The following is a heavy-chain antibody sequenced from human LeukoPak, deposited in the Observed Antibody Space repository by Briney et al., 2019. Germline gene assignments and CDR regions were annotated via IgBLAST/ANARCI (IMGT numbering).Heavy chain of an antibody. D-gene: IGHD6-13*01. CDR1: GYIFTGYY. Sequence: GASVKFSCKACGYIFTGYYMHWVRRAPGQGFEWMGWINPNSGGTNYAQQFQGRVTMTRDTSISQAYMELSRLRSDDTAVYYCARGLGAATGRVFDYWGQGTLVTVSS. J-gene: IGHJ4*02. CDR2: INPNSGGT. V-gene: IGHV1-2*02. CDR3: ARGLGAATGRVFDY.